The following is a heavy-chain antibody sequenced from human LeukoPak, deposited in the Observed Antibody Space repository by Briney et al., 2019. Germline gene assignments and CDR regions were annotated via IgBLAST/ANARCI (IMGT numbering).Heavy chain of an antibody. V-gene: IGHV3-66*01. Sequence: GGSLRLSCAASGFTFSSYSMNWVRQAPGKGLEWISVIYSGGSTYYADSVKGRFTISRDNSKNTLYLQMNSLRAEDTAVYYCAMGHDSSGYYFGYYFDYWGQGTLVTVSS. CDR1: GFTFSSYS. CDR3: AMGHDSSGYYFGYYFDY. D-gene: IGHD3-22*01. J-gene: IGHJ4*02. CDR2: IYSGGST.